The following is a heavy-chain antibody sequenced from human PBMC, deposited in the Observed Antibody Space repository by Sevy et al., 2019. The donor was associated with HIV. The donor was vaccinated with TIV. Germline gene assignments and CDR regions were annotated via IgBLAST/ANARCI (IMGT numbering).Heavy chain of an antibody. CDR3: ASALGDIVVVPAATAGYYYYGMDV. CDR2: INHSGST. V-gene: IGHV4-34*01. CDR1: GGSFSGYY. J-gene: IGHJ6*02. D-gene: IGHD2-2*01. Sequence: SETLSLTCAVYGGSFSGYYWSWIRQPPGKGLEWIGKINHSGSTNYNPSLKSRVTISVDTSKNQFSLKLSSVTAADTAVYYCASALGDIVVVPAATAGYYYYGMDVWGQGTTVTVSS.